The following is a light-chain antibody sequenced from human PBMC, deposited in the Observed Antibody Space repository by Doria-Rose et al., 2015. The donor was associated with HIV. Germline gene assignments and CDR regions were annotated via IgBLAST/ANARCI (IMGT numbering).Light chain of an antibody. J-gene: IGLJ2*01. Sequence: QSVVTQPPSVSGAPGQRVTISCTGSSSNIGAGYDVHWYQQLPGTAAKLLIYGNSNRPSGVPDRFSGSKSGTSASLAITGLQAEDEADYYCSTWDDTLNGPDLLFGGGTKLTVL. V-gene: IGLV1-40*01. CDR3: STWDDTLNGPDLL. CDR2: GNS. CDR1: SSNIGAGYD.